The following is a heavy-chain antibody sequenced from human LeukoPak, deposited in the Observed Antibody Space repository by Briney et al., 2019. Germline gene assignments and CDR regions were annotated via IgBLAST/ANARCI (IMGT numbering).Heavy chain of an antibody. CDR3: ARDLYGSGSYFIDY. D-gene: IGHD3-10*01. J-gene: IGHJ4*02. V-gene: IGHV3-11*06. CDR1: GFTFSDYY. CDR2: ISSSSSYT. Sequence: GGSLRLSCAASGFTFSDYYMSWIRQAPGKGLGWVSYISSSSSYTNYADSVKGRFTISRDNAKNSLYLQMNSLRAEDTAVYYCARDLYGSGSYFIDYWGQGTLVTVSS.